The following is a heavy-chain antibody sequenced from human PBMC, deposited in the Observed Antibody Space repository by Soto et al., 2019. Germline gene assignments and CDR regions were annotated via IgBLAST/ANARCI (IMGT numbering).Heavy chain of an antibody. CDR2: VIPLFGTP. CDR3: AREFELSGSYFFDH. D-gene: IGHD1-26*01. CDR1: GDTFTKYG. V-gene: IGHV1-69*01. J-gene: IGHJ4*02. Sequence: QVHLVQSGAEVKKPGSSVKVSCKASGDTFTKYGISWVRQAPGQGLEWMGGVIPLFGTPNYAQRFQDRVTITAAPSTTTAYLDLASLTSEDTAMYFCAREFELSGSYFFDHWGQGTLISVSS.